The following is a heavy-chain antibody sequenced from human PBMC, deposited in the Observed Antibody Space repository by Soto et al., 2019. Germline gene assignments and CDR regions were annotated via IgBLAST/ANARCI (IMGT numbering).Heavy chain of an antibody. Sequence: EVQLVESGGGLVQPGGSLRLSCAASGFTFSSYSMNWVRQTPGKGLEWVSYISSGGVTIYYADSVKGRFTVSRDNAKDSLYLQMNSLIAEDTAVYYCARNLYCSGGSCPWGYWGQGTLVTVSS. CDR1: GFTFSSYS. CDR3: ARNLYCSGGSCPWGY. V-gene: IGHV3-48*01. J-gene: IGHJ4*02. CDR2: ISSGGVTI. D-gene: IGHD2-15*01.